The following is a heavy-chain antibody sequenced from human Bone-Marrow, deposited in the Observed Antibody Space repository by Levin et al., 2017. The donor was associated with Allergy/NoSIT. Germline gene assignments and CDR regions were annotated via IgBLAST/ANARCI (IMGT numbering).Heavy chain of an antibody. CDR1: GLRFGDYA. D-gene: IGHD2-2*01. V-gene: IGHV3-9*01. CDR2: ISWNSDSI. Sequence: GGSLRLSCAASGLRFGDYAMHWVRQVPGKGLEWVSGISWNSDSIVYADSVKGRFTISRDNAKNSLYLQMNSLRTEDAALYYCAKDLRSFRQPAANDAFGVWGQGTMVTVSS. J-gene: IGHJ3*01. CDR3: AKDLRSFRQPAANDAFGV.